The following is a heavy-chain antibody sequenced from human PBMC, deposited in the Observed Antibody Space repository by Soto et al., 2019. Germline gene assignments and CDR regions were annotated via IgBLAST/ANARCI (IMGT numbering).Heavy chain of an antibody. J-gene: IGHJ4*02. V-gene: IGHV3-23*01. Sequence: GGSLRLSCAASGFTFSSYAMSWVRQAPGKGLEWVSAISGSGGSTYYADSVKGRFTISRDNSKNTLYLQMNSLRAEDTAVYYCAKEPSYRSNYGDYFDYWGQGTLVTVSS. CDR2: ISGSGGST. D-gene: IGHD4-4*01. CDR1: GFTFSSYA. CDR3: AKEPSYRSNYGDYFDY.